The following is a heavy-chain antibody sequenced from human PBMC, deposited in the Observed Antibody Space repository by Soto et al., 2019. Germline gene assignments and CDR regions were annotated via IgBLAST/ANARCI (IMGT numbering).Heavy chain of an antibody. J-gene: IGHJ4*02. CDR2: ISGSGGST. Sequence: PGGSLRLSCAASGFTFSSYAMSWVRQAPGKGLEWVSAISGSGGSTYYADSVKGRFTISRDNSKNTLYLQMNSLRAEDTALYYCAKDFGSYYYDSSGYYFDYWGQGTLVTVSS. CDR1: GFTFSSYA. D-gene: IGHD3-22*01. V-gene: IGHV3-23*01. CDR3: AKDFGSYYYDSSGYYFDY.